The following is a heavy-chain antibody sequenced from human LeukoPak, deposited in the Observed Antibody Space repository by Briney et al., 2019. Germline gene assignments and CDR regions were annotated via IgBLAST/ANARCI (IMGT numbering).Heavy chain of an antibody. Sequence: ASVNVSCKASVYTLTGYYMHWVRQAPGQGLEWMGWINPNSGGTNYAQKFQGRVTMTRDTSISTAYMELSRLRSDDTAVYYCARGYSSGWRPHDYWGQGTLVTVSS. CDR2: INPNSGGT. CDR1: VYTLTGYY. CDR3: ARGYSSGWRPHDY. D-gene: IGHD6-19*01. J-gene: IGHJ4*02. V-gene: IGHV1-2*02.